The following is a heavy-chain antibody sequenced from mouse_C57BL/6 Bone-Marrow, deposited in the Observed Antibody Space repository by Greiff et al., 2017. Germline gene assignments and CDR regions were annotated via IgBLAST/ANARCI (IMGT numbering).Heavy chain of an antibody. CDR2: ISDGGSYT. V-gene: IGHV5-4*01. J-gene: IGHJ1*03. CDR1: GFTFSSYA. D-gene: IGHD1-1*01. CDR3: ARDKITAVVALHYWYFDV. Sequence: EVKLVESGGGLVKPGGSLKLSCAASGFTFSSYAMSWVRQTPEKRLERVATISDGGSYTYYPDNVKGRFTISRDNAKNNLYLQMSHLKSEDTAMYYCARDKITAVVALHYWYFDVWGTGTTVTVSS.